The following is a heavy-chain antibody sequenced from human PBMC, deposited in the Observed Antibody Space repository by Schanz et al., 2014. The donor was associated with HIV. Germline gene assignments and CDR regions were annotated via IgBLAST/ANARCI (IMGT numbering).Heavy chain of an antibody. J-gene: IGHJ6*02. CDR3: ARDLQGLARQGGMDV. CDR1: GFTFSDHG. Sequence: LQLVESGGGVVQPGRSQRLSCAASGFTFSDHGMHWVRQTPGKGLEWVSSISGNGHYIYFANSLRGRFAISRDNARSSVFLEMNDLRADDTGVYYCARDLQGLARQGGMDVWGQGTTVTVSS. V-gene: IGHV3-21*06. D-gene: IGHD6-6*01. CDR2: ISGNGHYI.